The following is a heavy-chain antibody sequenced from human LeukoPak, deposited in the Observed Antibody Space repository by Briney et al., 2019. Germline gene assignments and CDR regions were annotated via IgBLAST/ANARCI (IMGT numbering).Heavy chain of an antibody. Sequence: ASVKVSCKASGYTFTSYGISWVRQAPGQGLEWMGWISAYNGNTNYAQKLQGRVTMTTDTSTSTAYMELRSLRSDDTAVYYCARIPYYDSSGYVGPNFDYWGQGTLVTVSS. CDR2: ISAYNGNT. J-gene: IGHJ4*02. CDR3: ARIPYYDSSGYVGPNFDY. CDR1: GYTFTSYG. V-gene: IGHV1-18*01. D-gene: IGHD3-22*01.